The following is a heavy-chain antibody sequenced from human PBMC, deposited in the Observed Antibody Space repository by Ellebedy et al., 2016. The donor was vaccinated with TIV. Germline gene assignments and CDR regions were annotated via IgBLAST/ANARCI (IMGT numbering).Heavy chain of an antibody. V-gene: IGHV4-39*01. CDR3: ATFNQYYTYLGV. J-gene: IGHJ6*03. D-gene: IGHD1-14*01. CDR2: ISNRDRT. CDR1: SDSISSSSDY. Sequence: GSLRLXCTVSSDSISSSSDYWVWIRQPPGQGLEWIGTISNRDRTDYNPSLKSRVFILVDASKNQFFLKLTSVTAADTAVYYCATFNQYYTYLGVWGKGTTVTVSS.